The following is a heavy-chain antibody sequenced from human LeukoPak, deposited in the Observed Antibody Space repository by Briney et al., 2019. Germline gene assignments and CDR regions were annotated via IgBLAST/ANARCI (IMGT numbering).Heavy chain of an antibody. V-gene: IGHV4-30-2*01. Sequence: SETLSLTCAVSGGSISSGGYSWSWIRQPPGKGLEWIGYIYHSGSTYYNPSLKSRVTISVDRSKNQFSLKLSSVTAADTAVYYCARGPPRITMIVVVMNYYYYGMDVWGQGTTVTVSS. CDR2: IYHSGST. CDR1: GGSISSGGYS. CDR3: ARGPPRITMIVVVMNYYYYGMDV. J-gene: IGHJ6*02. D-gene: IGHD3-22*01.